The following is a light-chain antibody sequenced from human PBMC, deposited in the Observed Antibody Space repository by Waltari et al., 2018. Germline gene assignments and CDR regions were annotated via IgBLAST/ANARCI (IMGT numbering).Light chain of an antibody. CDR1: QTISYN. CDR3: QQYSATPPT. Sequence: EIVLTQSPSTLSVSPGERAILSCRASQTISYNLAWYQQRPGQPPRLLIYGASARAAAIPVRFSGSGSGTEFTLTISGLQSEDFAVYYCQQYSATPPTFGQGTKVEIK. CDR2: GAS. J-gene: IGKJ1*01. V-gene: IGKV3-15*01.